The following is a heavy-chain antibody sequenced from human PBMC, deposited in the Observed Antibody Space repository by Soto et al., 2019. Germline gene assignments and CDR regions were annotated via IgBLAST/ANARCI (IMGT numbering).Heavy chain of an antibody. CDR2: TYYRSKWYN. CDR1: GDSVSSNSAA. Sequence: PSQTLSLTCAISGDSVSSNSAALNLIMQSPSRGLEWLGRTYYRSKWYNDYAVSVKSRITINPDTSKNQFSLQLNSVTPEDTAVYYCARAPRARIYYYYGMDVWGQGTTVTVSS. CDR3: ARAPRARIYYYYGMDV. V-gene: IGHV6-1*01. D-gene: IGHD6-6*01. J-gene: IGHJ6*02.